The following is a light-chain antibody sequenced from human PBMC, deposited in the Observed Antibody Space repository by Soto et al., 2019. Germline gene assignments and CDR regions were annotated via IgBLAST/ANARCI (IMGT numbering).Light chain of an antibody. CDR1: SSDVGGYNY. Sequence: QSALTQPASVSGSPGQSITISCTGTSSDVGGYNYVSWYQQHPGKAPKLMIYDVSNRPSGVSNRFSGSNSGNTASLPISGLQAEDEADYYCSSCTTSSTLYVFGTGTKLTVL. CDR2: DVS. CDR3: SSCTTSSTLYV. V-gene: IGLV2-14*01. J-gene: IGLJ1*01.